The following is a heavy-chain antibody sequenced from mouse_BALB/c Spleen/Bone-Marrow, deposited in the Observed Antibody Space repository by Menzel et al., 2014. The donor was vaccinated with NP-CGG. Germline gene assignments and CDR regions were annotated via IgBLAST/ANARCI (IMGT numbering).Heavy chain of an antibody. D-gene: IGHD1-1*01. Sequence: VQLQQSGPGLVAPSQSLLITCTVSGISLTSYVVHWVRQPPGKGLVWLGVIWGGGSTSYNSALLSRLSFNQYNSKRQVILKMNRLQDDDKAKYYWAREGCGYYGSSGGAMDYWGQGTSVTGSS. CDR1: GISLTSYV. J-gene: IGHJ4*01. CDR3: AREGCGYYGSSGGAMDY. CDR2: IWGGGST. V-gene: IGHV2-9*02.